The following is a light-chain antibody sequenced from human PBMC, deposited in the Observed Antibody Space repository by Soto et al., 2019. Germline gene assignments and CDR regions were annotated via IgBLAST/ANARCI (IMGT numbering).Light chain of an antibody. Sequence: EIMMTQSPVTLSVSPGERATLSCRASQSVNSNLAWYQQKPGQAPRLLIYGASTRATGIPASFIGNGSGTEFTLTASSLQPEDFAVYYCQQYNNWPFTFGPGTKADIK. CDR3: QQYNNWPFT. CDR1: QSVNSN. J-gene: IGKJ3*01. V-gene: IGKV3-15*01. CDR2: GAS.